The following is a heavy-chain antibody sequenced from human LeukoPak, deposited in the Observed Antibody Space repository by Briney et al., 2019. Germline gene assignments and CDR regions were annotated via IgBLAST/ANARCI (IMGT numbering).Heavy chain of an antibody. CDR2: MKYDGCEK. J-gene: IGHJ4*02. CDR1: GFTFSSYW. Sequence: PRGSLRLSCAASGFTFSSYWMSWVRQAPGKGLEWVANMKYDGCEKYYVDSVKGRFTISRDNAKNSLYLQMNSLRAEDTAVYYCARDIEAAGLFLDYWGQGTLVTVSS. CDR3: ARDIEAAGLFLDY. D-gene: IGHD6-13*01. V-gene: IGHV3-7*01.